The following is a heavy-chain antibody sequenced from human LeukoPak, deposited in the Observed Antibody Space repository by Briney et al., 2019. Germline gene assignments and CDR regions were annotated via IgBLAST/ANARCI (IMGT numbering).Heavy chain of an antibody. V-gene: IGHV3-21*01. CDR2: ISSSSSYI. J-gene: IGHJ4*02. CDR1: GFTFSSYS. CDR3: ARDSSGWYRLDY. D-gene: IGHD6-19*01. Sequence: GGSLRLSCAASGFTFSSYSMNWVRQAPGKGLEWVSSISSSSSYIYYADSVKGRFTISRDNAKNSLYLQMNSLSAEDTAVYYCARDSSGWYRLDYWGQGTLVTVSS.